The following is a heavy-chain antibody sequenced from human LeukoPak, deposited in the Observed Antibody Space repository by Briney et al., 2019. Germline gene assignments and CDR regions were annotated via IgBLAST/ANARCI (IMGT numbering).Heavy chain of an antibody. CDR2: INTSGGST. Sequence: ASVEVSCKASGYIFTNYYMHWVRQAPGQGLEWMGIINTSGGSTSSAQKFQGRVTMTRDTSTSTVYMELNSLRSEDTALYYCARDAFLSGSLSPIDYWGQGTLVTVSS. J-gene: IGHJ4*02. CDR3: ARDAFLSGSLSPIDY. CDR1: GYIFTNYY. D-gene: IGHD5-12*01. V-gene: IGHV1-46*01.